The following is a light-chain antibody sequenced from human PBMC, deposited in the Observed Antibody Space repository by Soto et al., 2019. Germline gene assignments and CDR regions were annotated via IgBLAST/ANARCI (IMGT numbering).Light chain of an antibody. V-gene: IGLV1-44*01. CDR1: NSNIGSNT. CDR2: YDN. J-gene: IGLJ1*01. Sequence: QSVLTQPPSASGTPGRRVTISCSGSNSNIGSNTVNWYQRLPGTAPKLLIYYDNLRPSGVPDRISGSKSGTSASLAISGLQSDDEADYYCAAWDDSLNGRVFGTGTKVTVL. CDR3: AAWDDSLNGRV.